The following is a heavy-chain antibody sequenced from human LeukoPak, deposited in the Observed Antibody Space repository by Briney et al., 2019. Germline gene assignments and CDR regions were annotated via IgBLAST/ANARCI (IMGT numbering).Heavy chain of an antibody. CDR1: GGTFSSYA. Sequence: SVKVSRKASGGTFSSYAISWVRQAPGQGLEWMGGIIPIFGTANYAQKFQGRVTITADESTSTAYMELSSLRSEDTAVYYCARGPARTPRYSDWFYYYYYMDVWGKGTTVTISS. V-gene: IGHV1-69*13. CDR3: ARGPARTPRYSDWFYYYYYMDV. CDR2: IIPIFGTA. J-gene: IGHJ6*03. D-gene: IGHD3-9*01.